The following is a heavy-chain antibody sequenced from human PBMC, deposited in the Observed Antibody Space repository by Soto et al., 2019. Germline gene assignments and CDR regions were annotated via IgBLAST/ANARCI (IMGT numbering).Heavy chain of an antibody. V-gene: IGHV1-18*01. CDR3: ARELVPEAPFDY. CDR1: GYTFTTYG. J-gene: IGHJ4*02. D-gene: IGHD2-2*01. CDR2: ISAYNGNT. Sequence: ASMKVSCKASGYTFTTYGISWVRQAPEQGLEWMGWISAYNGNTNYAQKFQGRVTMTTDTSTSTAYMELRSLRFDDTAVYFCARELVPEAPFDYWGQGSLVTVSS.